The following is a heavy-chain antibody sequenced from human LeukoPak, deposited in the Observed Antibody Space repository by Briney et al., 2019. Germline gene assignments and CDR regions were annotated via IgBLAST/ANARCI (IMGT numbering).Heavy chain of an antibody. J-gene: IGHJ4*02. V-gene: IGHV5-51*01. D-gene: IGHD2-15*01. CDR3: ARRGGYCSGGNCYGY. CDR2: IYPADSDT. CDR1: GYSFTSYW. Sequence: GESLKISCKGSGYSFTSYWIGWVRQMPGKGLEWMGIIYPADSDTRYSPSFQGQVTISADKSISTAYLQRGSLKASDTAMYYCARRGGYCSGGNCYGYWGQGTLVTVSS.